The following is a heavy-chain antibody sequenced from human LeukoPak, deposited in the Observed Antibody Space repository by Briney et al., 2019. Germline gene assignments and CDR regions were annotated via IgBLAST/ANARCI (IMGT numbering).Heavy chain of an antibody. CDR2: ISSSSSTI. Sequence: GGSLRLSCAASGFTFSNYNMNWVRQAPGKGLEWVSYISSSSSTIYYADSVKGRFTISRDNAKNSLYLQMNSLRAEDTAVYYCARNSITIFGMVISWGQGTLVTVSS. D-gene: IGHD3-3*01. J-gene: IGHJ5*02. CDR1: GFTFSNYN. V-gene: IGHV3-48*01. CDR3: ARNSITIFGMVIS.